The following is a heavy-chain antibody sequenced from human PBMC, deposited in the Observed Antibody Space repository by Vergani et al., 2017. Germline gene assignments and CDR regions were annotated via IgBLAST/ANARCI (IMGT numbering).Heavy chain of an antibody. CDR3: ARDSGGGFDY. CDR2: IKQDGSEK. CDR1: GFTFSSYW. J-gene: IGHJ4*02. D-gene: IGHD3-10*01. V-gene: IGHV3-7*03. Sequence: EVQLVESGGGLVQPGESLRLSCAASGFTFSSYWMSWVRQAPGKGLEWVANIKQDGSEKYYVESVKGRFTISRDNAKNSLYLQMNSLSAEETAVYYCARDSGGGFDYWGQGTLVTVSS.